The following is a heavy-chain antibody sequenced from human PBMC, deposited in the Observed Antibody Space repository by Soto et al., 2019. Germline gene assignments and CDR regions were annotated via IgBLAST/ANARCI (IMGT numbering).Heavy chain of an antibody. CDR1: GYSFTSYW. Sequence: GESLKISCKASGYSFTSYWIGWVRQMPGKGLEWMGIIYPGDSEIRYSPSFQGQVTMSADKSTSTAYLQWNSLKASDTAMYYCVRSDSGGWYLVDYWGQGILVTVSS. CDR2: IYPGDSEI. V-gene: IGHV5-51*01. CDR3: VRSDSGGWYLVDY. D-gene: IGHD3-22*01. J-gene: IGHJ4*02.